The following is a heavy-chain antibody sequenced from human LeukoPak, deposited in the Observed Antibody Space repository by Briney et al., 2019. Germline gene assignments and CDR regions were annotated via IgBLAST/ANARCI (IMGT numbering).Heavy chain of an antibody. CDR2: IYYSGST. D-gene: IGHD6-13*01. V-gene: IGHV4-59*04. CDR1: GGSISSYY. J-gene: IGHJ4*02. CDR3: ATYPKPPAAAGTVVDY. Sequence: SETLSLTCTVSGGSISSYYWSWIRQPPGKGLEWIGYIYYSGSTYYNPSLKSRVTISVDTSKNQFSLKLSSVTAADTAVYYCATYPKPPAAAGTVVDYWGQGTLVTVSS.